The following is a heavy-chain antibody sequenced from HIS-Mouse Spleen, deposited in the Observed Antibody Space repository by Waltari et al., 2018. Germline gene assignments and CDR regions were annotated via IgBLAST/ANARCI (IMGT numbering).Heavy chain of an antibody. Sequence: EVQLVESGGGLVKPGGALILPCAASGFTFSNAWMSWVRQGPGKGLEWVGRIKSKTDGGTTDYAAPVKGRFTISRDDSKNTLYLQMNSLKTEDTAVYYCTTEKHDAFDIWGQGTMVTVSS. CDR2: IKSKTDGGTT. CDR1: GFTFSNAW. V-gene: IGHV3-15*01. J-gene: IGHJ3*02. CDR3: TTEKHDAFDI.